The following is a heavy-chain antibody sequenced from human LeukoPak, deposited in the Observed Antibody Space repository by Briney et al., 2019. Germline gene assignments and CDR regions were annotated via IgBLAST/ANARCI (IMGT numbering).Heavy chain of an antibody. CDR2: ININSGGT. CDR1: GYTFTGYY. CDR3: ARDLRGYSGYADYYFDY. V-gene: IGHV1-2*02. J-gene: IGHJ4*02. D-gene: IGHD5-12*01. Sequence: SVKVSCKASGYTFTGYYMHWVRQAPGQGLEWMGWININSGGTNYAQKFQGRVTMTRDTSISTAYMELSRLRSDDTAVYYCARDLRGYSGYADYYFDYWGQGTLVTVSS.